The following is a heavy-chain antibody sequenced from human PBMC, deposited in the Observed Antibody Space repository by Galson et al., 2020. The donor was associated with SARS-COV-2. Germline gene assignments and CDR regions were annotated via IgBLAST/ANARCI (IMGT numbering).Heavy chain of an antibody. CDR3: ARHEDWGSHIDY. CDR2: IYFSGDT. Sequence: SETLSLTCTVSGRSVSSSPYYWGWIRQPPGKGLEWIGHIYFSGDTYYNPSLQSRVTISVDTSKNQFSLKLTSLTAADTAVYYCARHEDWGSHIDYWGQGTLVTVS. D-gene: IGHD7-27*01. J-gene: IGHJ4*02. V-gene: IGHV4-39*01. CDR1: GRSVSSSPYY.